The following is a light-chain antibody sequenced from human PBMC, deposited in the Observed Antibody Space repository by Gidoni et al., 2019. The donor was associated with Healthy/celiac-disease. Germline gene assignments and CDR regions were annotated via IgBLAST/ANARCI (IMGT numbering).Light chain of an antibody. Sequence: SSELAQPPSVSVSPGQTARITCSGDALPDKFAYWYQQKPGQAPVLLIYKDSERPSGIPERFSGSSSGTTATLTISGVQAEDEADYYCQSPDSTTSYYVFGTGTKVTVL. CDR1: ALPDKF. J-gene: IGLJ1*01. CDR2: KDS. CDR3: QSPDSTTSYYV. V-gene: IGLV3-25*02.